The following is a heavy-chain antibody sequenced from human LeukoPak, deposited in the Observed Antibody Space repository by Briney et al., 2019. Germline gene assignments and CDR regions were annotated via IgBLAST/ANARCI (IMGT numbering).Heavy chain of an antibody. J-gene: IGHJ4*02. Sequence: GGSLRLSCAASRFTFSRYFMSWFRQAPGKGLEWVSTITPSGGTTYYADSVKGRFTISRDNSKNSLYLQMNSLRDEDTAVYYCSSESRYWGQGTLVIVSS. D-gene: IGHD3-22*01. V-gene: IGHV3-23*01. CDR3: SSESRY. CDR1: RFTFSRYF. CDR2: ITPSGGTT.